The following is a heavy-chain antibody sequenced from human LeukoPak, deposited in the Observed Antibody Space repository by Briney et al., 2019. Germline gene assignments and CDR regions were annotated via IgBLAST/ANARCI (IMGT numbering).Heavy chain of an antibody. D-gene: IGHD6-19*01. Sequence: GGSLRLSCAASGFTFSNSAMNWVRQAPGKGLEWVANIKRDGSETYYVDSVKGRFTISRDNAKNSLYLQMNSLRVEDTAVYYCASDHRVAGYWGQGTLVTVSS. CDR1: GFTFSNSA. CDR2: IKRDGSET. CDR3: ASDHRVAGY. V-gene: IGHV3-7*01. J-gene: IGHJ4*02.